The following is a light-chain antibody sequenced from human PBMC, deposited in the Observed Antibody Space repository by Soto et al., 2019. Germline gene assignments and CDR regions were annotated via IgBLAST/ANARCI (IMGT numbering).Light chain of an antibody. CDR2: GAS. CDR3: QQYNNWPPWT. Sequence: EIEMTQSTATLSVSPGERATLSCRASQSVSSNLAWYQQKPGQAPRLLIYGASTRATGIPARFSGSGSGTEFTLTISSLQSEDFAVYYCQQYNNWPPWTFGQGTKV. V-gene: IGKV3-15*01. J-gene: IGKJ1*01. CDR1: QSVSSN.